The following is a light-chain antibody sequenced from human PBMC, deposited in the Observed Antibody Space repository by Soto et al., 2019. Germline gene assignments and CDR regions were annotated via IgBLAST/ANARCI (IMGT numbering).Light chain of an antibody. V-gene: IGKV3-15*01. CDR2: GAS. CDR1: QSVSTN. CDR3: QQYNNWPWT. J-gene: IGKJ1*01. Sequence: EIVMTQSPATLSMSPGQRATLSCRASQSVSTNLAWYQQRPGQAPSLLIYGASTRAAGIPARFSGSGSGTGFNLTISRLQSEDFAVYHCQQYNNWPWTFGQGTKVDIK.